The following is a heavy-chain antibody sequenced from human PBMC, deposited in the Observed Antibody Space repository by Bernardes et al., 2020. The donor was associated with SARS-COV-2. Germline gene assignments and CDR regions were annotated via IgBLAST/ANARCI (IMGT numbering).Heavy chain of an antibody. CDR3: AKDMGCSGSTCRGLGYYGMVV. CDR2: ISLKSGYI. V-gene: IGHV3-9*01. J-gene: IGHJ6*02. CDR1: GITFDDYA. Sequence: GGSLRLSCAVSGITFDDYAIHWVRQGPGKGLEWVSGISLKSGYIGYADSVKGRFTISRDNAQNSLYLQMNNLRADDTALYYCAKDMGCSGSTCRGLGYYGMVVWGQGTTVTVSS. D-gene: IGHD2-15*01.